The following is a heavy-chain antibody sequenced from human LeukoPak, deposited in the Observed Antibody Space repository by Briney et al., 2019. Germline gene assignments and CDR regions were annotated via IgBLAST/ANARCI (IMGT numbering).Heavy chain of an antibody. D-gene: IGHD5-12*01. Sequence: SPSETLSLTCAVYGGSFSGYYWSWIRQPPGKGLEWIGEINHSGSTNYNPSLKSRVTISVDTSKNQFSLKLSSVTAADTAVYYCARGKVAKGYYYYYGMDVWGKGTTVTVSP. J-gene: IGHJ6*04. V-gene: IGHV4-34*01. CDR3: ARGKVAKGYYYYYGMDV. CDR1: GGSFSGYY. CDR2: INHSGST.